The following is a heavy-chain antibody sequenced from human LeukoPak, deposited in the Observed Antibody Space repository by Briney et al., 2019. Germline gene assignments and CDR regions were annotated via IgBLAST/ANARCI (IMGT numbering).Heavy chain of an antibody. J-gene: IGHJ6*03. CDR1: GGCISSHY. CDR2: IYYSWST. V-gene: IGHV4-59*11. Sequence: ASETLSLTCTASGGCISSHYWSWIRQPPGKRLELNGYIYYSWSTNYNPSLKSRVTISVDTSKSQFSLKLSSVTAADTAVYYCASNYDILTGYPPYHYYDMDVWGKGTPVTVSS. D-gene: IGHD3-9*01. CDR3: ASNYDILTGYPPYHYYDMDV.